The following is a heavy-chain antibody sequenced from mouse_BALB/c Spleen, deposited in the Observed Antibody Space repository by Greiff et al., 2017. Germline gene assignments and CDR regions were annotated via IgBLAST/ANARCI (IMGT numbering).Heavy chain of an antibody. D-gene: IGHD2-12*01. V-gene: IGHV1-54*01. J-gene: IGHJ4*01. CDR2: IHPNSGNT. CDR1: GYAFTNYL. Sequence: QVQLQQSGAELVRPGTSVKVSCKASGYAFTNYLIEWVKQRPGQGLEWIGEIHPNSGNTNYNEKFKGKATLTVDTSSSTAYVDLSSLTSEDSAVYYCARSYENYAMDYWGQGTSVTVSS. CDR3: ARSYENYAMDY.